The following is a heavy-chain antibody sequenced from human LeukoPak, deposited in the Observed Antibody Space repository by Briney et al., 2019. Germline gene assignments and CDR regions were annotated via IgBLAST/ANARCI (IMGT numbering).Heavy chain of an antibody. J-gene: IGHJ5*02. V-gene: IGHV4-34*01. CDR2: INHSGST. CDR1: GGSFSGYY. Sequence: SETLSLTCAVYGGSFSGYYWSWIRQPPGKGLEWIGEINHSGSTNYNPSLKSRVTISVDTSKNQFSLKLSSVTAADTAVYYCARGLGKLIAAAGRNRFDPWGQGTLVTVSS. CDR3: ARGLGKLIAAAGRNRFDP. D-gene: IGHD6-13*01.